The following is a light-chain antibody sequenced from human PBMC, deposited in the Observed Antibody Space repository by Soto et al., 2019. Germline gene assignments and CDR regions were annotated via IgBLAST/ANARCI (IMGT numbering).Light chain of an antibody. Sequence: QTVVTQEPSFSVSPGGTVTLTCGLSSGSVSTSYYTSWYQQTPGRAPRTLIYSTNIRSSGIPVRFSGSIIWNKAALTITGAQADDESDHYSVLYMGSGISVFGGGTKVTVL. CDR1: SGSVSTSYY. CDR3: VLYMGSGISV. CDR2: STN. J-gene: IGLJ2*01. V-gene: IGLV8-61*01.